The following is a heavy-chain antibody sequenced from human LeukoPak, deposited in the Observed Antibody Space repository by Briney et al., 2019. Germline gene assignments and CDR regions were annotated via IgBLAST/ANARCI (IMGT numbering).Heavy chain of an antibody. CDR1: GSTFSSYA. Sequence: PGGSLRLSCAASGSTFSSYAMHWVRQAPGKGLEWVAVISYDGSNKYYADSVKGRFTISRDNSKNTLYLQMNSLRAEDTAVYYCARDHYSSGWYGDYFDYWGQGTLVTVSS. D-gene: IGHD6-19*01. CDR2: ISYDGSNK. CDR3: ARDHYSSGWYGDYFDY. J-gene: IGHJ4*02. V-gene: IGHV3-30-3*01.